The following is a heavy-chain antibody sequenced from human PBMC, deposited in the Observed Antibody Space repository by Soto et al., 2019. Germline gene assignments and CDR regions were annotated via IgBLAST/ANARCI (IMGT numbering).Heavy chain of an antibody. J-gene: IGHJ4*02. CDR1: GYTFTSYG. CDR2: ISAYNGNT. D-gene: IGHD5-18*01. V-gene: IGHV1-18*01. CDR3: TREQFYSYGPKEGLDY. Sequence: QVQLVQSGAEVKKPGASVKVSCKASGYTFTSYGISWVRQAPGQGLEWMGWISAYNGNTNYAQKLQGRVTMTTDTSTTTAYMERRSLRPDDTAVYYCTREQFYSYGPKEGLDYWGQGTLVTVSS.